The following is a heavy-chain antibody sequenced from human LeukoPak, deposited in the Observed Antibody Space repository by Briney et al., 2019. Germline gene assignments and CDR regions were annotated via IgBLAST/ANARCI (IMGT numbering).Heavy chain of an antibody. CDR1: GGSISSSSYY. J-gene: IGHJ4*02. CDR3: ARHPYSSGWYGDY. D-gene: IGHD6-19*01. V-gene: IGHV4-39*01. CDR2: IYYSGST. Sequence: SETLSLTCTVSGGSISSSSYYWGWIRQPPGKGLEWIGSIYYSGSTYYNPSLKSRVTISVDTSKSQFSLKLSSVTAADTAVYYCARHPYSSGWYGDYWGQGTLVTVSS.